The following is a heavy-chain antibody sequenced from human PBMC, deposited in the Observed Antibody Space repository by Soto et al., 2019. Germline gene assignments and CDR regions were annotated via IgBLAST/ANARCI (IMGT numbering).Heavy chain of an antibody. Sequence: EVQLLESGGGLVQPGGSLRLSCVASGFTFSSYAMRWVRQAPVKGLEWVSAISGSGGSTYYADSVKGRFTISRDNSKNTRYLQMSSLSAEGTAVYYCARRGSGSYYDYWGQGTLVTVSS. J-gene: IGHJ4*02. V-gene: IGHV3-23*01. D-gene: IGHD1-26*01. CDR3: ARRGSGSYYDY. CDR1: GFTFSSYA. CDR2: ISGSGGST.